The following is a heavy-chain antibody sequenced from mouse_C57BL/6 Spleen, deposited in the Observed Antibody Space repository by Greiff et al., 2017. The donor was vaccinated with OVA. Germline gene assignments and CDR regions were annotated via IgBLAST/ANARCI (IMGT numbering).Heavy chain of an antibody. CDR2: ISYDGSN. CDR1: GYSITSGYY. J-gene: IGHJ3*01. D-gene: IGHD2-1*01. CDR3: AREGGNYAWFAY. V-gene: IGHV3-6*01. Sequence: EVKLQESGPGLVKPSQSLSLTCSVTGYSITSGYYWNWIRQFPGNKLEWMGYISYDGSNNYNPSLKNRISITRDTSKNQFFLKLNSVTTEDTATYDCAREGGNYAWFAYWGQGTLVTVSA.